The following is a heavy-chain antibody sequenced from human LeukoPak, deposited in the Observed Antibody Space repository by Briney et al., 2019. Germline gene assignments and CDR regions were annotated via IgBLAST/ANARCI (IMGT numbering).Heavy chain of an antibody. CDR2: IYYSGST. D-gene: IGHD1-26*01. Sequence: PSETLSLTCTVSGFSISSYYWSWIRQPPGKGLEWIGYIYYSGSTNYNPSLKSRVTISVDTSNNQFSLKLSSVTAADTAVYYCARANTVGATDYWGQGTLVTVSS. J-gene: IGHJ4*02. CDR3: ARANTVGATDY. CDR1: GFSISSYY. V-gene: IGHV4-59*01.